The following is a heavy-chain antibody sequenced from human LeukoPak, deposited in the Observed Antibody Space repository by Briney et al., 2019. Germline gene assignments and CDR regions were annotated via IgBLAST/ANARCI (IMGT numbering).Heavy chain of an antibody. J-gene: IGHJ4*02. CDR3: TWMATVRTVDF. V-gene: IGHV3-15*01. CDR2: ITNGGGT. CDR1: GLVFSDAY. Sequence: GGSLRLSCIVSGLVFSDAYMSWVRQSPGKGLEWVGRITNGGGTDYAAPVIGRFIISRDNSKGTFYLQMNSLKTDDTAMYYCTWMATVRTVDFWGQGTLVTVSS. D-gene: IGHD4-17*01.